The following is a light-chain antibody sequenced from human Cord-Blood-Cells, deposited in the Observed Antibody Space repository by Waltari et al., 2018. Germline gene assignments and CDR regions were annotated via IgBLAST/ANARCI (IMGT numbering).Light chain of an antibody. CDR1: QSISSY. CDR2: AAS. J-gene: IGKJ4*01. CDR3: QQSYSTPLT. Sequence: DIQMTQSPSSLSASVGDRVTITCRASQSISSYLNWYQQKPGKAPQLLIYAASSLQSGVPSRFSGSGSVTDFTLTIISLQPEDFATYYCQQSYSTPLTFGGGTKVEIK. V-gene: IGKV1-39*01.